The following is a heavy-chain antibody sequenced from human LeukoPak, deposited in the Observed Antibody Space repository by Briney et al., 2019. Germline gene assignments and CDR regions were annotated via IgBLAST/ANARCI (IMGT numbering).Heavy chain of an antibody. V-gene: IGHV4-39*02. J-gene: IGHJ6*02. Sequence: PSETLSLTCTVSGCSISSSSYYWGWIPQPPGEGLECIGSFYYSGSNNYHPPLNSRVTILDDTHNHHSFLTMRSVTAADADVYYCARGGYLVAGYYYYYYGIDVWGQGTTVSV. CDR3: ARGGYLVAGYYYYYYGIDV. CDR2: FYYSGSN. CDR1: GCSISSSSYY. D-gene: IGHD5-12*01.